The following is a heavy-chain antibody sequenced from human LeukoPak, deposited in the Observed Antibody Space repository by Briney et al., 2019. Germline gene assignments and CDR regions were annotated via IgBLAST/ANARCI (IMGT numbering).Heavy chain of an antibody. D-gene: IGHD3-10*01. CDR1: GFTFSSYT. CDR2: ISRTGEST. CDR3: ARDFLGESGAGGY. Sequence: GGSLRLSCAASGFTFSSYTMNWVRQATGKGLEWVSSISRTGESTWSADSVKGRFTISRDNAKNSVYLQMNSLRVEDTAVYFCARDFLGESGAGGYWGQGTLVTAST. J-gene: IGHJ4*02. V-gene: IGHV3-21*01.